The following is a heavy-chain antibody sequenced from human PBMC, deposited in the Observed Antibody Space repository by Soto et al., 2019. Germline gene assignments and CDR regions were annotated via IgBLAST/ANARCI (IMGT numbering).Heavy chain of an antibody. D-gene: IGHD3-22*01. CDR3: ARVHLPLYYDSSGYSYYFDY. Sequence: SETLSLTCTVSGGSISSGDYYWSWIRQPPGKGLEWIGYIYYSGSTYYNPSLKSRVTISVDTSKNQFSLKLSSVTAADTAVYYCARVHLPLYYDSSGYSYYFDYWGQGTLVTVSS. CDR2: IYYSGST. J-gene: IGHJ4*02. V-gene: IGHV4-30-4*02. CDR1: GGSISSGDYY.